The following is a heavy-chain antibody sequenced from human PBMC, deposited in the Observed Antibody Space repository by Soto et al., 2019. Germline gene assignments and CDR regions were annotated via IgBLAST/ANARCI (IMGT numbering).Heavy chain of an antibody. V-gene: IGHV1-18*01. CDR1: GYTFTTYG. CDR2: ITPNSGHT. Sequence: QIQLLQSGAEVKKPGTSVKVSCQASGYTFTTYGIIWVRQAPGQGLEWMGWITPNSGHTNYAQNLKDRATMTTDTSTNTAYMELRTLTSDDTAVYFCARGQVVNFDNWFDPWGQGTLVTVSS. J-gene: IGHJ5*02. D-gene: IGHD3-22*01. CDR3: ARGQVVNFDNWFDP.